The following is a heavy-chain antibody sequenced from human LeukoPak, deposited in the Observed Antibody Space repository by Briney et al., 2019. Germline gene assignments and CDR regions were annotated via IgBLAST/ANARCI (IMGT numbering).Heavy chain of an antibody. D-gene: IGHD2/OR15-2a*01. CDR3: TTFYHEYSPY. CDR1: GFSFMNAW. Sequence: KLGGSLRLSCAASGFSFMNAWMIWVRQAPGKGLEWVGRIKSNADGGTPDYAAPARGRFTIPRDDSKNTLYLQMNSLKTEDTAVYYCTTFYHEYSPYWGRGTLVTVSS. CDR2: IKSNADGGTP. J-gene: IGHJ4*02. V-gene: IGHV3-15*01.